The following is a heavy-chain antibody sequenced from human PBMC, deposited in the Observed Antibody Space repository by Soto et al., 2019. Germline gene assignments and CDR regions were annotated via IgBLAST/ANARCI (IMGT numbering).Heavy chain of an antibody. CDR2: FDPEDGET. Sequence: ASVKVSCKVSGYTLTELSMHWVRQAPRKGLEWMGGFDPEDGETIYAQKFQGRVTMTEDTSTDTAYMELSSLRSEDTAVYYCATGSYCTNGVCYFTSPYYFDYWGQGTLVTVSS. V-gene: IGHV1-24*01. CDR3: ATGSYCTNGVCYFTSPYYFDY. CDR1: GYTLTELS. D-gene: IGHD2-8*01. J-gene: IGHJ4*02.